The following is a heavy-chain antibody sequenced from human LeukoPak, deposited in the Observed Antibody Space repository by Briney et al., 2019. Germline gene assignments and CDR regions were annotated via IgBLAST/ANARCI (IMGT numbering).Heavy chain of an antibody. CDR1: GLSFSGYY. D-gene: IGHD6-19*01. Sequence: SETLSLTCAAYGLSFSGYYWSWIRQPPGKGLEWIGEINHSGSTNYNPSLKSRVTISVDTSKNQFSLKLSSVTAADTAVYYCARAQLATIAVAAIDYWGQGTLVTVSS. CDR2: INHSGST. V-gene: IGHV4-34*01. J-gene: IGHJ4*02. CDR3: ARAQLATIAVAAIDY.